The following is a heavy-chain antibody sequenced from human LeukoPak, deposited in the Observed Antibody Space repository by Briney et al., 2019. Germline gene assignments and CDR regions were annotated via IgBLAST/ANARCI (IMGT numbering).Heavy chain of an antibody. CDR2: IYNGDGT. CDR1: GFRVRDNH. V-gene: IGHV3-66*01. J-gene: IGHJ6*03. CDR3: ARVGPWVNPDYYYYYMDV. Sequence: GGSLSLSCAAAGFRVRDNHMYWVRQAQGKGLERVSVIYNGDGTGYADSVKGRFTISRDNSQNTVSLQMDSLRVGDTAVYYCARVGPWVNPDYYYYYMDVWGKGTTVTVSS. D-gene: IGHD1-14*01.